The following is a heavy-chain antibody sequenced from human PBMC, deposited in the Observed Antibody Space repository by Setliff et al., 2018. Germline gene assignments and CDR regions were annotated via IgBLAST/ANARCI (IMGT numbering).Heavy chain of an antibody. V-gene: IGHV4-39*01. CDR2: IYYSGST. D-gene: IGHD3-22*01. Sequence: SETLSLTCTVSGGSISSSSYYWGWIRQPPGKGLEWIGSIYYSGSTYYNPSLKSRVTISVDTSKNQFSLKLSSVTVADTAVYYCARQEDDSSGYYSTDWGQGTLVTVSS. J-gene: IGHJ4*02. CDR3: ARQEDDSSGYYSTD. CDR1: GGSISSSSYY.